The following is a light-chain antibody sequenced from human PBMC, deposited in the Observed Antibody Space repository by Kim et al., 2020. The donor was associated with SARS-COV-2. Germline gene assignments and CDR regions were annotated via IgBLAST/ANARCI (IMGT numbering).Light chain of an antibody. Sequence: APGQTASITCGGGNIGSKSVHWYQQKPGQAPVLAMYYDKDRPSGIPERFSGSNSGNTATLTITRVEAGDEADYYCQVWDSTNDQAVFGGGTQLTVL. V-gene: IGLV3-21*04. CDR1: NIGSKS. CDR2: YDK. CDR3: QVWDSTNDQAV. J-gene: IGLJ3*02.